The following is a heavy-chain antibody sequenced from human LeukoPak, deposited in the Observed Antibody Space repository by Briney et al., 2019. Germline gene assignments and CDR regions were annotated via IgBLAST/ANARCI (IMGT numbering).Heavy chain of an antibody. D-gene: IGHD6-19*01. CDR3: ARGPAGRYSSGWYSY. CDR2: INHSGST. J-gene: IGHJ4*02. CDR1: GGSFSGYC. Sequence: SETLSLTCAVYGGSFSGYCLSWIRQPPGKGLEWIGEINHSGSTNYNPSLKSRVTISVDTSKNQFSLKLSSVTAADTAVYYCARGPAGRYSSGWYSYWGQGTLVTVSS. V-gene: IGHV4-34*01.